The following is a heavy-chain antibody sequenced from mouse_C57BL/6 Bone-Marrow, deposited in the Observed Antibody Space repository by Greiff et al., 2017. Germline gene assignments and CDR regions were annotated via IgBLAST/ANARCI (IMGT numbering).Heavy chain of an antibody. CDR3: ARDGYDGDYFDY. CDR1: GYSITSGYY. V-gene: IGHV3-6*01. Sequence: DVQLQESGPGLVKPSQSLSLTCSVTGYSITSGYYWNWIRQFPGNKLEWMGYISYDGSNNYNPSLKNRISITRDTSKNQFFLKLNSVTTEDTATYYCARDGYDGDYFDYWGQGTTPTVSS. D-gene: IGHD2-2*01. J-gene: IGHJ2*01. CDR2: ISYDGSN.